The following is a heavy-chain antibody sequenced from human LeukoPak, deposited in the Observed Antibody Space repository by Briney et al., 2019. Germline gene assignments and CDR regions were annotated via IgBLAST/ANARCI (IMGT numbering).Heavy chain of an antibody. Sequence: GGSLRLSCAASGFTFNSYAMSWVRQAPGKGLQWVSVISGSGGSTFYADSVKGRFTISRDNSKNTLYLQMNSLRAEDTAVYYCARDSGYSGYDHWGQGTLVTVSS. CDR2: ISGSGGST. J-gene: IGHJ4*02. V-gene: IGHV3-23*01. D-gene: IGHD5-12*01. CDR3: ARDSGYSGYDH. CDR1: GFTFNSYA.